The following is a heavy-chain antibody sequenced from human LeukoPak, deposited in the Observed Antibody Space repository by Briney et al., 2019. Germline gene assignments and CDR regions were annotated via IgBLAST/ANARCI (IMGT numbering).Heavy chain of an antibody. CDR2: IHYSGST. CDR1: GASNGGYY. V-gene: IGHV4-59*08. D-gene: IGHD3-22*01. Sequence: SETLSLTCTVSGASNGGYYWSWIRQPPGKGLEWIGYIHYSGSTNYNPSLKSRVTISIDTSKIQFSLRVRCVTAADTAVYYCARHPLSITVGYDFWGQGTLVTVSS. CDR3: ARHPLSITVGYDF. J-gene: IGHJ4*02.